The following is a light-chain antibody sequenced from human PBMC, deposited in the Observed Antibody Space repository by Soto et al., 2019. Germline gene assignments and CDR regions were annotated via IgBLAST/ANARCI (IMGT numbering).Light chain of an antibody. V-gene: IGLV1-47*01. J-gene: IGLJ1*01. CDR1: SSNIGSNY. Sequence: QLVLTQPPSASGTPGQRVTISCSGSSSNIGSNYVYWYQQLPGTAPKLLIYRNNQRPSGVPDRFSGSKSGTSASLAISGLRSEDEADYYCAAWDDSLSGWVFVTGTKVTVL. CDR2: RNN. CDR3: AAWDDSLSGWV.